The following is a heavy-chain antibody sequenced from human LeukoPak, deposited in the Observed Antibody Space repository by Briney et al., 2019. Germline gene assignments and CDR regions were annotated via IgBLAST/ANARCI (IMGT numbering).Heavy chain of an antibody. D-gene: IGHD3-10*01. J-gene: IGHJ6*03. V-gene: IGHV3-7*01. CDR3: ARGTYYGSGSYYRYYYMDV. CDR1: GFTFSSYW. CDR2: IKKDGSEK. Sequence: PGGSLRLSCAASGFTFSSYWMSWVRQAPGKGLEWVANIKKDGSEKYYVDSVKGRFTISRDNAKTSLYLQMNSLRAEDTAVYYCARGTYYGSGSYYRYYYMDVWGKGTTVTVSS.